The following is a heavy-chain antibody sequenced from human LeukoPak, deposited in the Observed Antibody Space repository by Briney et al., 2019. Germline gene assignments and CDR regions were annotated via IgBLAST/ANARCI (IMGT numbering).Heavy chain of an antibody. V-gene: IGHV3-15*01. J-gene: IGHJ4*02. CDR2: IKSKASGGTV. CDR3: TTGIVEYDY. Sequence: GGSLRLSCAISGLHFIDAWVSWVRQAPGKGLEWVGRIKSKASGGTVDYSTPVKGRLTISRDDSKNTLYLQMNSLTTEDTAVYYCTTGIVEYDYWGQGTLVTVSS. D-gene: IGHD1-26*01. CDR1: GLHFIDAW.